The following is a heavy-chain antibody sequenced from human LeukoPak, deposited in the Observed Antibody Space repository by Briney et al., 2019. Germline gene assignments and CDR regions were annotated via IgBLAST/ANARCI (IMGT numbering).Heavy chain of an antibody. Sequence: ASVKVSCKASGYTFTGYHMHWVRQAPGQGLEWMGWINPNSGGTNYAQKFQGRVTMTRDTSISTAYMELSRLRSDDTAVYYCARDIGDYGDYEYYYYGMDVWGQGTTVTVSS. J-gene: IGHJ6*02. CDR1: GYTFTGYH. V-gene: IGHV1-2*02. CDR3: ARDIGDYGDYEYYYYGMDV. CDR2: INPNSGGT. D-gene: IGHD4-17*01.